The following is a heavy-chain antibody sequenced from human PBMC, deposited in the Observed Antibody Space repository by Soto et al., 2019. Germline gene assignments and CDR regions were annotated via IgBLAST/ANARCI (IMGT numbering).Heavy chain of an antibody. J-gene: IGHJ5*02. D-gene: IGHD3-3*01. CDR2: IYYSGST. CDR3: ARHHPQYYDFWSGYYPGCWFDP. CDR1: GGSISSSSYY. Sequence: SETLSLTCTVSGGSISSSSYYWGWIRQPPGKGLEWIGSIYYSGSTYYNPSLKSRVTISVDTSKNQFSLKLSSVTAADTAVYYCARHHPQYYDFWSGYYPGCWFDPWGQGTLVTVSS. V-gene: IGHV4-39*01.